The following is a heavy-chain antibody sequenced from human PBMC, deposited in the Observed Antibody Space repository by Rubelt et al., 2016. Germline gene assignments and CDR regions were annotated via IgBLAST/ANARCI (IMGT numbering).Heavy chain of an antibody. V-gene: IGHV3-48*02. J-gene: IGHJ4*02. CDR2: STI. CDR3: ARGSPGYSYGYCVY. Sequence: STIYYADSVKGRFTISRDNAKNSLYLQMNSLRDEDTAVYYCARGSPGYSYGYCVYWGQGTLVTVSS. D-gene: IGHD5-18*01.